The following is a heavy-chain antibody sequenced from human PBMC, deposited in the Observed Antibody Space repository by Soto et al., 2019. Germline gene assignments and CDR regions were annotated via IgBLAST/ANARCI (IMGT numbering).Heavy chain of an antibody. CDR1: GFSLTTRGVG. D-gene: IGHD3-16*01. Sequence: QITLKASGPTLVKPTQTLTLTCTFSGFSLTTRGVGVGWIRQPPGKALECLALIYWDDDKRYSPSLQSRLSITKDTSKNQVVLTMTNVDPVDTATYYCAHIPNYYQYDWFDPWGQGTLVAGSS. V-gene: IGHV2-5*02. CDR3: AHIPNYYQYDWFDP. J-gene: IGHJ5*02. CDR2: IYWDDDK.